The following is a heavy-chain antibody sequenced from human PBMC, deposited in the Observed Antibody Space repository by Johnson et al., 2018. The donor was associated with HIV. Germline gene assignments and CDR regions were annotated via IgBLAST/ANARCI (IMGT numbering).Heavy chain of an antibody. J-gene: IGHJ3*02. D-gene: IGHD3-10*01. CDR1: GFTFSSYG. Sequence: QVQLVESGGGVVQPGGSLRLSCAASGFTFSSYGMHWVRQAPGKGLEWVAFIRYDGSNKYYADSVKGRFTISRDDSKNTLYLQMNSLKIEDTAVYYCARSPPSYGSGSYLGLDAFDIWGQGTMVTVSS. V-gene: IGHV3-30*02. CDR2: IRYDGSNK. CDR3: ARSPPSYGSGSYLGLDAFDI.